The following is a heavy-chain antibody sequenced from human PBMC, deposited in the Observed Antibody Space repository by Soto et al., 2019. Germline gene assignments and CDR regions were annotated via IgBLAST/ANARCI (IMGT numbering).Heavy chain of an antibody. J-gene: IGHJ4*02. CDR2: ITVNGGST. Sequence: QVQLVQSGAEVKKPGASVKVSCKASGYTFTRHHMHWVRQAPGQGLEWMGMITVNGGSTTYAQKLQGRVIMTRDTSTTTVYMELSSLRSEDTAMDYCARDNNWSVDYWGQGTPVTVSS. CDR3: ARDNNWSVDY. V-gene: IGHV1-46*01. D-gene: IGHD1-1*01. CDR1: GYTFTRHH.